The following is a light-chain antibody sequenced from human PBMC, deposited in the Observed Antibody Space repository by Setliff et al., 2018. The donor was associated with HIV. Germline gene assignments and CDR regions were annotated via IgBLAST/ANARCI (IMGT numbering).Light chain of an antibody. J-gene: IGLJ1*01. V-gene: IGLV2-23*02. CDR1: STDVGTYNL. CDR3: CSYASGSTSLFV. CDR2: EVS. Sequence: QSALTQPASVSGSPGQSITISCTGTSTDVGTYNLVSWYQQHPGKAPKAMIYEVSKRPSGISNRFSGSKSGNTASLTISGLQPEDESDYYCCSYASGSTSLFVFGTGTKVTVL.